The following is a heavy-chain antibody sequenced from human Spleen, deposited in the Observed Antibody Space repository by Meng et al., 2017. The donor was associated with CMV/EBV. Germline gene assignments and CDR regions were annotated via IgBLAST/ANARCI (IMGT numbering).Heavy chain of an antibody. Sequence: CKASGSLFASYWIGWVRQMSGRGLELMGIIYPGDSDTRYSPSFQGQVIISADKSISTAYLQWSSLKASDTAMYYCAKLYASQSFFDYWGQGALVTVSS. J-gene: IGHJ4*02. D-gene: IGHD5/OR15-5a*01. CDR2: IYPGDSDT. CDR1: GSLFASYW. CDR3: AKLYASQSFFDY. V-gene: IGHV5-51*01.